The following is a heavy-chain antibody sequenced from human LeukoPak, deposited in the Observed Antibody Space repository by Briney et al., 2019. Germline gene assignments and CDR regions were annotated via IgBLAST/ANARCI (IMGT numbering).Heavy chain of an antibody. CDR3: GRANGYSSSYGY. D-gene: IGHD6-6*01. V-gene: IGHV3-20*04. J-gene: IGHJ4*02. CDR1: GFTFDDYG. Sequence: GGSLRLSCAASGFTFDDYGMSWVRQAPGKGLEWVSGINWNGGSTGYADSVKGRFTISRDNAKNSLYLQMNSLRAEDTALYYCGRANGYSSSYGYWGQGTLVTVSS. CDR2: INWNGGST.